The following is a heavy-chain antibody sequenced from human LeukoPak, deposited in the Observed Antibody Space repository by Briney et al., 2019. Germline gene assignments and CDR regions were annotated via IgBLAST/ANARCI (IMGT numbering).Heavy chain of an antibody. CDR3: ARVRRAGYFDS. V-gene: IGHV4-59*01. J-gene: IGHJ4*02. D-gene: IGHD3-10*01. Sequence: KPSETLSLTCTVSGGSISSYYWSWIRQPPGKGLEWIGYIYYSGSTNYNPSLKSRVTISVDTSKNQFSLKLSSVTAADTAVYYCARVRRAGYFDSWGQGTLVTVSS. CDR2: IYYSGST. CDR1: GGSISSYY.